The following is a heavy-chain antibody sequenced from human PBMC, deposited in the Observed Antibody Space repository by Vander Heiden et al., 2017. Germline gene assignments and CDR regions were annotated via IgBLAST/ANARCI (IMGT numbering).Heavy chain of an antibody. J-gene: IGHJ4*02. V-gene: IGHV3-74*01. CDR1: GFTFSNYW. Sequence: EVQLVESGGGLVQPGGSLRPSGVASGFTFSNYWMHWVRQAPGKGLVWVSRITTDGSSRDYADSVKGRFTISRDNAKSTLYLQMNSLRDEDTAVYYCTRDADGHFDQWGQGTLVTVSS. CDR2: ITTDGSSR. CDR3: TRDADGHFDQ.